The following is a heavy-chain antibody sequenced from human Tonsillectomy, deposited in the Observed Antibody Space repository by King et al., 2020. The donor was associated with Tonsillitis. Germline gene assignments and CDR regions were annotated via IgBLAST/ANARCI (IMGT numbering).Heavy chain of an antibody. D-gene: IGHD3-10*01. Sequence: QLVQSGGGLVKPGGSLRLSCAASGFTFHNAWMSWIRQAPGKGLEWVGRIKGKADGETTDYVAPVKGRFTISRDDSKNTLYLQMNDLKAEDTAVYYCNGRFGSLLEGWSDPWGQGTLVTVSS. CDR3: NGRFGSLLEGWSDP. V-gene: IGHV3-15*01. J-gene: IGHJ5*02. CDR2: IKGKADGETT. CDR1: GFTFHNAW.